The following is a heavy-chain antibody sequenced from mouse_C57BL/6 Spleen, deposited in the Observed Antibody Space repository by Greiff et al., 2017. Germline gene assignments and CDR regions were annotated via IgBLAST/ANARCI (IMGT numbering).Heavy chain of an antibody. CDR1: GYTFTSYW. V-gene: IGHV1-52*01. J-gene: IGHJ2*01. CDR2: IDPSDSET. CDR3: ARSMVAYYFDV. D-gene: IGHD2-2*01. Sequence: QVQLQQPGAELVRPGSSVKLSCKASGYTFTSYWMHWVKQRPIQGLEWIGNIDPSDSETNYNQKFKDKATLTVDKSSSTAYMQLSSLSSEDSAVYYCARSMVAYYFDVWGQGTTLTVSS.